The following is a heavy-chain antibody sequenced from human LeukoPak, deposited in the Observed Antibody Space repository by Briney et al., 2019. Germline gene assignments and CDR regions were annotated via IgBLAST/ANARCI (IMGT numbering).Heavy chain of an antibody. D-gene: IGHD2-15*01. CDR2: IYYSGST. J-gene: IGHJ3*02. CDR1: GGSISSGDYY. V-gene: IGHV4-30-4*01. CDR3: ARVVVDAFDI. Sequence: SETLSLTCTVSGGSISSGDYYWSWIRQPPGKGLGWIGYIYYSGSTYYNPSLKSRVTISVDTSKNQFSLKLSSVTAADTAVYYCARVVVDAFDIWGQGTMVTVSS.